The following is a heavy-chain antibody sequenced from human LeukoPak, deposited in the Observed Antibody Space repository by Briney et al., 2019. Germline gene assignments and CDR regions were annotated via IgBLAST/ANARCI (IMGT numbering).Heavy chain of an antibody. CDR1: RYTFSSYG. CDR3: ARGGYCSGGSCYSRLMCDF. D-gene: IGHD2-15*01. Sequence: GASVKVSCKASRYTFSSYGINWVRQAPGQGLEWMGWISASNGDTDYAQKVQGRVTMTTDTSTSTAYMELRSLRSDDTAVYYCARGGYCSGGSCYSRLMCDFWGQGTLVTVSS. CDR2: ISASNGDT. V-gene: IGHV1-18*01. J-gene: IGHJ4*02.